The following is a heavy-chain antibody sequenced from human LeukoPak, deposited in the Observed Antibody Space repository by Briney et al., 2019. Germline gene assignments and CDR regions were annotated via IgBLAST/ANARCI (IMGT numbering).Heavy chain of an antibody. Sequence: GGSLRLSCAASGFTFSNYAIHWVRQAPGKGLEWVAVILYDGSNKYYADSVKGRFTVSRDNSKNTLYLQMNSLRVEDTAVYYCAREKGYSGSYGSFDYWGQGTLVTVSS. D-gene: IGHD1-26*01. V-gene: IGHV3-30-3*01. J-gene: IGHJ4*02. CDR1: GFTFSNYA. CDR3: AREKGYSGSYGSFDY. CDR2: ILYDGSNK.